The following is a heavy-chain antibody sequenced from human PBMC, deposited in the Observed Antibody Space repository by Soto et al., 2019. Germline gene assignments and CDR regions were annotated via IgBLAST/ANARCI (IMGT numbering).Heavy chain of an antibody. V-gene: IGHV5-51*01. CDR2: IYPGDSDT. D-gene: IGHD2-2*01. J-gene: IGHJ5*02. CDR3: ARQGWACSSTSCWNWFDP. CDR1: GYSFTSYW. Sequence: GESLKISCKGSGYSFTSYWIGWVRQMPGKGLEWMGIIYPGDSDTRYSPSFQGQVTISADKSISTAYLQWSSLKASDTAMYYCARQGWACSSTSCWNWFDPWGQGTLVTVSS.